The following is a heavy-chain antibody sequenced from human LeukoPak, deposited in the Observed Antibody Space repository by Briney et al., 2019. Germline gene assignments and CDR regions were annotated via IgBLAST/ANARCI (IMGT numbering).Heavy chain of an antibody. J-gene: IGHJ1*01. V-gene: IGHV4-4*02. CDR3: ATQYGKNGRGYFQH. D-gene: IGHD3-10*01. Sequence: PSETLSLTCAVSGGSISSSNWWSWVRQPPGKGLEWIGEIYHSGSTNYNPSLKSRVTISVDKSKNQFSLKLSSVTAADTAVYYCATQYGKNGRGYFQHWGQGTLVTVSS. CDR2: IYHSGST. CDR1: GGSISSSNW.